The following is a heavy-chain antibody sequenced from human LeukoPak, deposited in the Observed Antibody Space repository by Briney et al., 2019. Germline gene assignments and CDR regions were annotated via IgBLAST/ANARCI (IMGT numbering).Heavy chain of an antibody. CDR1: GFTFSSYA. CDR3: AQYQWEFLA. CDR2: VSDSGGAT. V-gene: IGHV3-23*01. Sequence: GGSLRLSCAASGFTFSSYAMSWVRQAPGKGREWVSCVSDSGGATFYADSVQGRFTISRDNSKNTLYLQINSLSAEDTAAYCCAQYQWEFLAWGQGTLVTVSS. D-gene: IGHD1-26*01. J-gene: IGHJ5*02.